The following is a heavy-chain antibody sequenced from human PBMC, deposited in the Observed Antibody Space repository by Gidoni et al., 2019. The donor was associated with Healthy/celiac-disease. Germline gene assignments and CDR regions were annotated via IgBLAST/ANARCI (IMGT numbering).Heavy chain of an antibody. CDR1: GFTFSSYA. V-gene: IGHV3-23*01. D-gene: IGHD6-19*01. Sequence: EVQLLESGGGLVQPGGSLRLSCAASGFTFSSYAMSWVRQAPGKGLEWVSAISGSGGSTDYADSVKGRFTISRDNSKNTLYLQMNSLRAEDTAVYYCAMYGLVRGGFDYWGQGTLVTVSS. CDR3: AMYGLVRGGFDY. J-gene: IGHJ4*02. CDR2: ISGSGGST.